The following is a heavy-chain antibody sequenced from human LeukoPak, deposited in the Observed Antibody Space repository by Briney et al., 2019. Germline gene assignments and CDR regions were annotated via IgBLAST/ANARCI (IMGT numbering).Heavy chain of an antibody. V-gene: IGHV3-11*04. J-gene: IGHJ6*04. CDR3: AELGITMIGGV. Sequence: PGGSLRLSCAASGFTFSDNYMSWIRQAPGKGLEWVSYISSSGSIYYADSVKGRFTISRDNAKNSLYLQMNSLRAEGTAVYYCAELGITMIGGVWGKGTTVTISS. CDR1: GFTFSDNY. D-gene: IGHD3-10*02. CDR2: ISSSGSI.